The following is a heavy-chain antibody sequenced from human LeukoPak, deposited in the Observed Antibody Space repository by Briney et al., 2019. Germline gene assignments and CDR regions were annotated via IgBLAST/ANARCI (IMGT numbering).Heavy chain of an antibody. D-gene: IGHD5-18*01. CDR1: GFTVSSYA. CDR3: AKDLEETAVGFDY. J-gene: IGHJ4*02. V-gene: IGHV3-23*01. Sequence: PGGSLRLSCAASGFTVSSYAMSWVGQAQGKGLEWVSAISGSGGSTYYADSVKGRFTISRDNSKNTLYLQINSLRAEDTAVYYCAKDLEETAVGFDYWAREPWSPSPQ. CDR2: ISGSGGST.